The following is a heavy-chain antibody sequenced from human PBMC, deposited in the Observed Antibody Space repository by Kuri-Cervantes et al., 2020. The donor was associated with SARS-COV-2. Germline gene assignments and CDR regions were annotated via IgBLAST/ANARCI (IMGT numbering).Heavy chain of an antibody. CDR3: ARDGASLEYFQH. CDR1: GGSISSYY. D-gene: IGHD1-26*01. Sequence: GSLRLSCTVSGGSISSYYWSWIRQPPGKGLEWIGYIYYSGSTNYNPSLKSRVTISVDTSKNQFSLKLSSVTAADTAVYYCARDGASLEYFQHWGQGTLVTVSS. V-gene: IGHV4-59*12. J-gene: IGHJ1*01. CDR2: IYYSGST.